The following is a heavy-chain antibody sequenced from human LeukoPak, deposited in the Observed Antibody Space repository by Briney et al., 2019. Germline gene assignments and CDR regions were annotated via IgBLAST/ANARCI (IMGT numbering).Heavy chain of an antibody. D-gene: IGHD3-16*02. V-gene: IGHV3-53*05. CDR2: IYSGGST. Sequence: GGSLRLSCAASGFTVSSNYMSWVRQAPGKGLEWVSVIYSGGSTYYADSVKGRFTISRDNSKNTLYLQMNSLRAEDTAVYYCAKINPVWGSYRSLDYWGQGTLVTVSS. CDR1: GFTVSSNY. J-gene: IGHJ4*02. CDR3: AKINPVWGSYRSLDY.